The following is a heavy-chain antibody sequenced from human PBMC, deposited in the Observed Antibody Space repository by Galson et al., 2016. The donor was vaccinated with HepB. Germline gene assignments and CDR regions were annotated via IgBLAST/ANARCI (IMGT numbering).Heavy chain of an antibody. J-gene: IGHJ4*02. CDR2: ISSSRVYI. CDR3: ARDFGGSRIRARDFDF. D-gene: IGHD3-16*01. V-gene: IGHV3-21*01. Sequence: SLRLSCATSGFTFGSYSMNWVRQAPGKGLEWVASISSSRVYINYADSVKGRFTISRDNAKNSLYLQMNSLSAEDTAVYYCARDFGGSRIRARDFDFWGQGTLVTVSS. CDR1: GFTFGSYS.